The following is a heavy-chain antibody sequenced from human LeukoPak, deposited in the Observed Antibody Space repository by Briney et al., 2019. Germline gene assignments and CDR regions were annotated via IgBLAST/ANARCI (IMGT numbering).Heavy chain of an antibody. CDR3: ARDSRGYSRSMDV. D-gene: IGHD4-11*01. CDR1: GGTFSSYA. Sequence: ASVKVSCKASGGTFSSYAISWVRQAPGQGLEWMGWINTNTGNPTYAQGFTGRFVFPLDTSVSTAFLQISGLKAEDTAVYYCARDSRGYSRSMDVWGQGTTVTVSS. V-gene: IGHV7-4-1*02. J-gene: IGHJ6*02. CDR2: INTNTGNP.